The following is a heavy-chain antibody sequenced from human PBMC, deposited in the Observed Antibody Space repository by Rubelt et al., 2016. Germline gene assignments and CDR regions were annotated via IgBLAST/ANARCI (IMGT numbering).Heavy chain of an antibody. CDR2: SNHSGST. J-gene: IGHJ2*01. CDR3: ARSGDIGDHYATMDL. Sequence: SWVRQAPGKGLEWIGESNHSGSTNYKPSLKSRVTISIDTSKNQFSLKLSSVTAADTAVYYCARSGDIGDHYATMDLWGRGTLVTVSS. D-gene: IGHD5-24*01. V-gene: IGHV4-34*01.